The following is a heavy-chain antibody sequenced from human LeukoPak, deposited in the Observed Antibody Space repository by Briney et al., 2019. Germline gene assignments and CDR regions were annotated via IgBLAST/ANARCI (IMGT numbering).Heavy chain of an antibody. CDR1: GFTFSSYG. D-gene: IGHD2-2*01. V-gene: IGHV3-30*02. CDR3: AKDHQDIVVVPAAMNY. Sequence: GGSLRLSCAASGFTFSSYGMHWVRQAPGKGLEWVAFIRYDGSNKYYADSVKGRFTISRDNSKNMLYLQMNSLRAEDTAVYYCAKDHQDIVVVPAAMNYWGQGTLVTVSS. CDR2: IRYDGSNK. J-gene: IGHJ4*02.